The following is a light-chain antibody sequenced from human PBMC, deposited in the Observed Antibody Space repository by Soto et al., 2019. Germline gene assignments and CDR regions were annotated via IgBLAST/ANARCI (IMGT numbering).Light chain of an antibody. CDR1: QSITNYV. J-gene: IGKJ1*01. CDR3: HHLTNVHRT. V-gene: IGKV3-20*01. CDR2: RAS. Sequence: EILLTQSPGTLSLSPGETATLSCRASQSITNYVLAGHQQRPGQAPRLLIFRASQRASGIPDRFMGSGSGTDFTLNITRLEPADFAVYSCHHLTNVHRTFGQETKVEIK.